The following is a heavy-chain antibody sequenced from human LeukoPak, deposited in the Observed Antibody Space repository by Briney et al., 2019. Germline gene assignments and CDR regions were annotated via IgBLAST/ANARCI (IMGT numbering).Heavy chain of an antibody. D-gene: IGHD1-26*01. CDR2: INAGNGNT. CDR1: GYTFTSYA. Sequence: ASVKVSCKASGYTFTSYAMHWVRQAPGQRLEWMGWINAGNGNTKYSQKFQGRVTITRDTSASTAYMELSSLRSEDTAVYYCARLSIIAAATIGWGQGTLVTVSS. J-gene: IGHJ4*02. CDR3: ARLSIIAAATIG. V-gene: IGHV1-3*01.